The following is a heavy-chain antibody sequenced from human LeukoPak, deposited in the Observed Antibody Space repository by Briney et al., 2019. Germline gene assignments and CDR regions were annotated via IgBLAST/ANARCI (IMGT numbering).Heavy chain of an antibody. D-gene: IGHD3-16*01. V-gene: IGHV1-8*01. CDR2: MNTNSGNT. J-gene: IGHJ6*03. Sequence: ASVKVSCNASGYTFTSYDINGVPQATGQGLEWMGWMNTNSGNTGYAQKFQGRVTMTRNTAISTAYMELSRLRSEDAAVYYCERGGGYTYYYYCYMAVWGKGPTVTVSS. CDR1: GYTFTSYD. CDR3: ERGGGYTYYYYCYMAV.